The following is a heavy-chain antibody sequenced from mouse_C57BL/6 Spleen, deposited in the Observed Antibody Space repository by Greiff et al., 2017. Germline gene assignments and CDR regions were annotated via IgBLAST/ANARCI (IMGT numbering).Heavy chain of an antibody. CDR1: GYTFTSYW. CDR2: IYPSDSET. J-gene: IGHJ2*02. CDR3: AREGDGYMDY. Sequence: VQLQQPGAELVRPGSSVKLSCKASGYTFTSYWMDWVKQRPGQGLEWIGNIYPSDSETHYNQKFKDKATLTVDKSSSTAYMQLSSLTSEDSAVYYCAREGDGYMDYWGQGTSLTVSS. D-gene: IGHD2-3*01. V-gene: IGHV1-61*01.